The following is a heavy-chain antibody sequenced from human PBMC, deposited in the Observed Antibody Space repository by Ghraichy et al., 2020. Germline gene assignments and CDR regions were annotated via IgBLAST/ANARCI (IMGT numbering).Heavy chain of an antibody. CDR1: GFTFSSYG. CDR3: AKGRTGSGSYLLLY. J-gene: IGHJ4*02. Sequence: GESLNISCAASGFTFSSYGMHWVRQAPGKGLEWVAFIRYDGSNKYYADSVKGRFTISRDNSKNTLYLQMNSLRAEDTAVYYCAKGRTGSGSYLLLYWGQGTLVTVSS. CDR2: IRYDGSNK. V-gene: IGHV3-30*02. D-gene: IGHD3-10*01.